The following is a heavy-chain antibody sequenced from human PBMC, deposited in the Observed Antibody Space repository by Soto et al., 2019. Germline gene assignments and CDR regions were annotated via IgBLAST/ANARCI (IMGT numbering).Heavy chain of an antibody. Sequence: VQLVESGGGLVQPGRSLRLSCAASGFTFDDYAMHWVRQAPGKGLEWVSGISWNSGSIGYADSVKGRFTISRDNAKNSLYLQMNSLRAEDTALYYCAKSNNYDFWSGYSDYWGQGTLVTVSS. CDR3: AKSNNYDFWSGYSDY. CDR1: GFTFDDYA. CDR2: ISWNSGSI. V-gene: IGHV3-9*01. J-gene: IGHJ4*02. D-gene: IGHD3-3*01.